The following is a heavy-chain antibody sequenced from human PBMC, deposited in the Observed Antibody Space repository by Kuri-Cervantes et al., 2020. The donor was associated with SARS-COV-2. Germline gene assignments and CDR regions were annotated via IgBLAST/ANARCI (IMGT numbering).Heavy chain of an antibody. V-gene: IGHV3-13*01. Sequence: GGSLRLSCAAPGFRFSNYDVHWVRQPTREGLEWVSTIGTAGDTYYPGSVKGRFTVSRDNAKNYLYLQMISLRDEDTAVYYCAREGGRVVPAATDTGYGMDVWGQGTTVTVSS. D-gene: IGHD2-2*01. CDR1: GFRFSNYD. J-gene: IGHJ6*02. CDR2: IGTAGDT. CDR3: AREGGRVVPAATDTGYGMDV.